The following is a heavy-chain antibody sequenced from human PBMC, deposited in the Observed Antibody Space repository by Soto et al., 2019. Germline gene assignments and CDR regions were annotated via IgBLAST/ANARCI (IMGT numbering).Heavy chain of an antibody. CDR2: INHSGST. V-gene: IGHV4-34*01. Sequence: SETLSLTCAVYGGSFSGYYWSWIRQPPGKGLEWIGEINHSGSTNYNPSLKSRVTISVDTSKNQFSLKLSSVTAADTAVYYCATYANYNHYWGQGTLVTVSS. D-gene: IGHD4-4*01. CDR1: GGSFSGYY. CDR3: ATYANYNHY. J-gene: IGHJ4*02.